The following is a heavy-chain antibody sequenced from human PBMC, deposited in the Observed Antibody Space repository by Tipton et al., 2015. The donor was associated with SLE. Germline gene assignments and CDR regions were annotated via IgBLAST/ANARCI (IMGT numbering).Heavy chain of an antibody. CDR2: IIPIFGTA. CDR3: ARGVGKQQLVGWGFDY. CDR1: GGTFSSYA. J-gene: IGHJ4*02. V-gene: IGHV1-69*05. D-gene: IGHD6-13*01. Sequence: QSGAEVKKPGSSVKVSCKASGGTFSSYAISWVRQAPGQGLEWMGGIIPIFGTANYAQKFQGRVTITTDESTSTAYMELSSLRSEDAAVYCCARGVGKQQLVGWGFDYWGQGTLVTVSS.